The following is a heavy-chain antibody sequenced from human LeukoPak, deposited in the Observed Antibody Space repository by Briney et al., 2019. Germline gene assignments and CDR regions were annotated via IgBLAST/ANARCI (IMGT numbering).Heavy chain of an antibody. J-gene: IGHJ6*03. V-gene: IGHV1-2*02. CDR2: INPNSGGT. Sequence: ASVKVSCKASGYTFTGYYMHWVRQAPGQGLEWMGWINPNSGGTNYAQKFQGRVTMTRDTSISTAYMELSRLRSDDTAVYYCARVYYDSSGYPYYYYYMDVWGKGTTVTVSS. CDR1: GYTFTGYY. D-gene: IGHD3-22*01. CDR3: ARVYYDSSGYPYYYYYMDV.